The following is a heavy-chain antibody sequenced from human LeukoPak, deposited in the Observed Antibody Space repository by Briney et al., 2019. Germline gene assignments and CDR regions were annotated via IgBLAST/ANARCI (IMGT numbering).Heavy chain of an antibody. V-gene: IGHV3-21*04. CDR1: GFTFSSYS. Sequence: GGSLRLSCAASGFTFSSYSMNWVRQAPGKGLEWVSSISSSSSYIYYADSVKGRFTISRDNSKNTLYLEMSGLRAEDTAVYYCAKDHVNAGHLDYWGQGTLITVPS. CDR3: AKDHVNAGHLDY. D-gene: IGHD6-13*01. CDR2: ISSSSSYI. J-gene: IGHJ4*02.